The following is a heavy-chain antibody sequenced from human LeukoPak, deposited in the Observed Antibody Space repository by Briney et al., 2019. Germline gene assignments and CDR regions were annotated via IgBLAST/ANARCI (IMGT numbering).Heavy chain of an antibody. CDR3: ARGSVVHDAFDI. D-gene: IGHD4-23*01. V-gene: IGHV3-13*01. Sequence: PGGSLRLSCAASGFTFSSYDMHWVRQATGKGLEWVSAIGTAGDTYYPGSVKGRFTISRENAKNSLYLQMNSLRAGDTAVYYCARGSVVHDAFDIWGQGTMVTVSA. CDR1: GFTFSSYD. J-gene: IGHJ3*02. CDR2: IGTAGDT.